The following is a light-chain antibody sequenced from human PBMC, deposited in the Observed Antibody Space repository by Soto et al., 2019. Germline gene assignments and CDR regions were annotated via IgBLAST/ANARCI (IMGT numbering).Light chain of an antibody. V-gene: IGKV3-15*01. CDR3: QQYKNWPPLT. Sequence: EIVMTQSPATLSVSPGETATLSCRASQSVSYNLAWYQQKPGQGPRLLIYGAFTRATGIPARFSGSGSGTEFTLTISSLQSEDFAVYYCQQYKNWPPLTFGGGTKV. CDR1: QSVSYN. CDR2: GAF. J-gene: IGKJ4*01.